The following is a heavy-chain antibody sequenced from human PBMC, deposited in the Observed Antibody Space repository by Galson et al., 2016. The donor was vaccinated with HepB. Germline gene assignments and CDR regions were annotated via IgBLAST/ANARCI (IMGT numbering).Heavy chain of an antibody. CDR2: LSGYTGDT. CDR3: AGDWFSEGDYGLDV. V-gene: IGHV1-18*01. D-gene: IGHD3-9*01. CDR1: GFIFTNYG. Sequence: SVKVSCKASGFIFTNYGFIWVRQAPGQGLEWMGWLSGYTGDTDYAQRVQDRITLTRETSTSTAYMELRSLKSDDTAIYYCAGDWFSEGDYGLDVWGQGTTVIVSS. J-gene: IGHJ6*02.